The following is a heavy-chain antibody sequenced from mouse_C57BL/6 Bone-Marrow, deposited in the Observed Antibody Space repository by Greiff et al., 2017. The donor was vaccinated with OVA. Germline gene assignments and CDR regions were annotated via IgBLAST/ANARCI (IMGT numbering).Heavy chain of an antibody. V-gene: IGHV14-3*01. CDR2: IDPANGNT. Sequence: VHVKQSVAELVRPGASVKLSCTASGFNIKNTYMHWVKQRPEQGLEWIGRIDPANGNTKYAPKFQGKATITADTSSNTAYLQLSSLTSEDTAIYYCARRYYGSPFFDYWGQGTTLTVSS. J-gene: IGHJ2*01. CDR3: ARRYYGSPFFDY. D-gene: IGHD1-1*01. CDR1: GFNIKNTY.